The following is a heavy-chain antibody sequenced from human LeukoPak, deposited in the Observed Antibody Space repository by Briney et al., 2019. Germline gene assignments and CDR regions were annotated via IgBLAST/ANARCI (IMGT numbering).Heavy chain of an antibody. Sequence: ASVKVSCKASGGTFSSYAISWVRQAPGQGLEWMGGIIPIFGTANYAQKFQGRVTITADKSTSTAYMELSSQRSEDTAVYYCARGPYSSGWPSFDYWGQGTLVTVSS. V-gene: IGHV1-69*06. CDR2: IIPIFGTA. D-gene: IGHD6-19*01. CDR1: GGTFSSYA. CDR3: ARGPYSSGWPSFDY. J-gene: IGHJ4*02.